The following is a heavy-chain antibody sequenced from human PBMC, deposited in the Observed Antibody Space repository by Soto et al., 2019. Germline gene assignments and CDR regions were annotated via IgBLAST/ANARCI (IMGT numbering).Heavy chain of an antibody. D-gene: IGHD5-12*01. CDR1: GYTFTRSG. V-gene: IGHV1-18*01. J-gene: IGHJ6*02. Sequence: AASVKVSCKASGYTFTRSGISWVRQAPGQGLEWMGWISTYNGDTNYAQTFQGRVTMTTDTSTSTVHMEVRSLRSDDTAVYYCAREGVAPYYYYGMDVWGQGTPVTSP. CDR2: ISTYNGDT. CDR3: AREGVAPYYYYGMDV.